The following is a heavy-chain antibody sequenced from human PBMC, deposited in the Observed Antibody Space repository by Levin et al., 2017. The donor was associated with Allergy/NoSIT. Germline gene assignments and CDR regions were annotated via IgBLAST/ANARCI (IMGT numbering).Heavy chain of an antibody. CDR2: ISGSGTST. J-gene: IGHJ6*02. CDR3: AKDRVGCSSTSCYHYGMDV. D-gene: IGHD2-2*01. Sequence: GESLKISCAASGFTFSSYAMNWVRQAPGKGLEWVSTISGSGTSTYYADSVKGRFTISRDNSKNTLYLQMNSVRVEDTAVYYCAKDRVGCSSTSCYHYGMDVWGQGTTVTVSS. V-gene: IGHV3-23*01. CDR1: GFTFSSYA.